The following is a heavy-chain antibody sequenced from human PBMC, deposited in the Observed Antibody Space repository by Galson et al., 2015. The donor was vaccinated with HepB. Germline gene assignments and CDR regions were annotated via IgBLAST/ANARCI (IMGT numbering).Heavy chain of an antibody. CDR3: VKITVGVY. D-gene: IGHD3-16*01. J-gene: IGHJ4*02. Sequence: SETLSLTCTVSGDSINNNNDNWGWIRQPPGKGLEWIGNIKYSGTTYYSPSLKSRITMSVDTSKNQFSLKLRSGTAADTAVYYCVKITVGVYWGQGNLVTVSS. V-gene: IGHV4-39*01. CDR1: GDSINNNNDN. CDR2: IKYSGTT.